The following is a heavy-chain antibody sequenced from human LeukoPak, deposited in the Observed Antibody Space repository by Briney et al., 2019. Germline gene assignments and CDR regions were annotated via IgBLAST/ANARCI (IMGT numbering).Heavy chain of an antibody. Sequence: GASVKVSFKASGYTFTCYYMHWVGQAPGQGLEWMGRINPNSGGTNYAQKFQGRVIMTRDTYISTAYTELSRLRSDDTAVYYCAREGITMVRGAHPPRFDYWGQGTLVTVSS. D-gene: IGHD3-10*01. CDR1: GYTFTCYY. CDR3: AREGITMVRGAHPPRFDY. J-gene: IGHJ4*02. CDR2: INPNSGGT. V-gene: IGHV1-2*06.